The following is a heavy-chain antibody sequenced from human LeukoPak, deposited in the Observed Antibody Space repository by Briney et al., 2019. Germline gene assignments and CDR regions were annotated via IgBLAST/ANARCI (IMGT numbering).Heavy chain of an antibody. J-gene: IGHJ4*02. Sequence: GGSLRLSCAASGFTFSSHGMSWVRQAPGKGLEWVSFIYSGGSTYYADSVKGRFTISRDNSKNTLYLQMNSLRADDTAVYYCARRAGAYSHPYDYWGQGTLVTVSS. CDR1: GFTFSSHG. D-gene: IGHD4/OR15-4a*01. CDR2: IYSGGST. CDR3: ARRAGAYSHPYDY. V-gene: IGHV3-53*01.